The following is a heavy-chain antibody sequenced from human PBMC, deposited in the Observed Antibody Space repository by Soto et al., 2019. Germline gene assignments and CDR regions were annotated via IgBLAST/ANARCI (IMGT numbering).Heavy chain of an antibody. CDR2: ISAYNGNT. CDR3: ARYIVLVPAAIQTPTYYYYYYGMDV. D-gene: IGHD2-2*01. CDR1: GYTFTSYG. V-gene: IGHV1-18*01. Sequence: ASVKVSCKASGYTFTSYGISWVRQAPGQGLEWMGWISAYNGNTNYAQKLQGRGTMTTDTSTSTAYMELRSLRSDDTAGYYCARYIVLVPAAIQTPTYYYYYYGMDVWGQGTTVTVSS. J-gene: IGHJ6*02.